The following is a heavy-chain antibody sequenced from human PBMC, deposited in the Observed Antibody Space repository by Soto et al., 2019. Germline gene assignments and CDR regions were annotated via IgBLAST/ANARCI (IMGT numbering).Heavy chain of an antibody. Sequence: QVQLVESGGGVGQPGRSLRLSCAASGFTFSSYGMHWVRQAPGKGLEWVAVIWYDGSNKYYADSVKGRFTISRDNSKNTLYLQMNSLRAEDTAVYYCARDIGYSSSWYNFDYWGQGTLVTVSS. CDR3: ARDIGYSSSWYNFDY. CDR1: GFTFSSYG. J-gene: IGHJ4*02. D-gene: IGHD6-13*01. V-gene: IGHV3-33*01. CDR2: IWYDGSNK.